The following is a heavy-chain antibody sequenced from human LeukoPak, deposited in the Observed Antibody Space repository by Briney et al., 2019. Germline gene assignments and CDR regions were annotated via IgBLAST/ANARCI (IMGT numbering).Heavy chain of an antibody. CDR1: GSSFSSSNW. CDR2: IYYSGST. V-gene: IGHV4-4*02. J-gene: IGHJ5*02. D-gene: IGHD2-15*01. Sequence: SGTLSLTCAVSGSSFSSSNWWSWVRQPPGKGLEWIGYIYYSGSTYYNPSLKSRVTISVDTSKNQFSLKLSSVTAADTAVYYCARALGYCSGGSCTRGYNWFDPWGQGTLVTVPS. CDR3: ARALGYCSGGSCTRGYNWFDP.